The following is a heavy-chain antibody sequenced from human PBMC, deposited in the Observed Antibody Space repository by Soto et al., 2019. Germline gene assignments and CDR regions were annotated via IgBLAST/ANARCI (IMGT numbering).Heavy chain of an antibody. J-gene: IGHJ6*02. CDR3: ARNTYYYDSSGYYFYYYYGMDV. D-gene: IGHD3-22*01. V-gene: IGHV1-8*01. CDR2: MNPNSGNT. CDR1: GYTFTSYD. Sequence: GASVKVSCKASGYTFTSYDINWVRQATGQGLEWMGWMNPNSGNTGYAQKFQGRVTMTRNTSISTAYMELSSLRSEDTAVYYCARNTYYYDSSGYYFYYYYGMDVWGQGTTVTVS.